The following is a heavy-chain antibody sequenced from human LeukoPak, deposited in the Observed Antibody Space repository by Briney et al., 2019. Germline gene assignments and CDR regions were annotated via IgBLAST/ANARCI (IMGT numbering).Heavy chain of an antibody. CDR1: GFTVSSYY. CDR2: IYTGGGR. V-gene: IGHV3-53*01. Sequence: GGSLRLSCAASGFTVSSYYMNWVREAPGKELEWVSVIYTGGGRYYADSVRGRFTISRDTSKNMVFLQMNSLRVEDTAVYYCARGIDYWGRGTLVTVSS. J-gene: IGHJ4*02. CDR3: ARGIDY.